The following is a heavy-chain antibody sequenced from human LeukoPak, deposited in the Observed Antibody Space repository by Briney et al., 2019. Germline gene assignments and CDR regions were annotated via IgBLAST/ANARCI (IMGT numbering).Heavy chain of an antibody. CDR2: INHSGST. J-gene: IGHJ4*02. CDR3: ARTAKVAVAKYYFDY. Sequence: PSETLSLTCAVYGGSFSGYYWSWIRQPPGKGLEWIGEINHSGSTNYNPSPKSRVTISVDTSKNQFSLKLSSVTAADTAVYYCARTAKVAVAKYYFDYWGQGTLVTVSS. V-gene: IGHV4-34*01. D-gene: IGHD6-19*01. CDR1: GGSFSGYY.